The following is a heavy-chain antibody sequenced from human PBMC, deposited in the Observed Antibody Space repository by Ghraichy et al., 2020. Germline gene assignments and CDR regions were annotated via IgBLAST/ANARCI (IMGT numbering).Heavy chain of an antibody. V-gene: IGHV3-33*01. CDR1: GFSFSRNG. D-gene: IGHD3-22*01. CDR2: LWYDGSKK. J-gene: IGHJ5*02. Sequence: GGSLRLSCAASGFSFSRNGMHWVRQAPGKGLEWVAVLWYDGSKKFYADSVQGRFTISRDTSKSTLYLQMNSLRDEDTAVYYCARDIDTSSHYSRFDPWGQGTLVTVSS. CDR3: ARDIDTSSHYSRFDP.